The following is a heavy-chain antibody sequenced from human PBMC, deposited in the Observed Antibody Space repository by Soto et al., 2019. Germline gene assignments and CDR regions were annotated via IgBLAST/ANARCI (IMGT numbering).Heavy chain of an antibody. D-gene: IGHD2-15*01. J-gene: IGHJ4*02. CDR2: IIPIFGTA. V-gene: IGHV1-69*12. CDR3: ARVGCRGGSCYSGSSNFDY. Sequence: QVQLVQSGAEVKKPGSSVKVSCKASGGTFSSYAISWVRQDPGQGLEWMGGIIPIFGTANYAQKFQGRVTITADESTSRAYVELSSLRAEDTAVYYCARVGCRGGSCYSGSSNFDYWGQGTLVTVSS. CDR1: GGTFSSYA.